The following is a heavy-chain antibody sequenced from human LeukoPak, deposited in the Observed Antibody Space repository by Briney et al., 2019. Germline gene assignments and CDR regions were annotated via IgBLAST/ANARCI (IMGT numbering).Heavy chain of an antibody. CDR2: IYYSGST. CDR3: ARAAMVETIDY. J-gene: IGHJ4*02. D-gene: IGHD5-18*01. CDR1: GGSISSYY. Sequence: PSETLSLTCTVSGGSISSYYWSWIRQPPGKGLEWIGYIYYSGSTNYNPSLKSRVTISVDTSKNQFSLKLSSVTAADTAVYYCARAAMVETIDYWGQGTLVTVSS. V-gene: IGHV4-59*01.